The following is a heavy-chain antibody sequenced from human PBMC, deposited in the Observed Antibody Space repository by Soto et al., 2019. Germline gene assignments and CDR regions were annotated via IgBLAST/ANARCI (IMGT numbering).Heavy chain of an antibody. CDR3: ATFPPEGRTATPRGDDAFDL. CDR1: GGSFSGYY. J-gene: IGHJ3*01. V-gene: IGHV4-34*02. D-gene: IGHD3-10*01. Sequence: QLHLEQRGAGLLKPSETLSLTCDVYGGSFSGYYWGWVRQAPGKGLEWIVDINLSGSPNYNPSLQSRVSGSLDSSKTHFSLKLSSVTAADTAVYYCATFPPEGRTATPRGDDAFDLWGQGTLVTVSS. CDR2: INLSGSP.